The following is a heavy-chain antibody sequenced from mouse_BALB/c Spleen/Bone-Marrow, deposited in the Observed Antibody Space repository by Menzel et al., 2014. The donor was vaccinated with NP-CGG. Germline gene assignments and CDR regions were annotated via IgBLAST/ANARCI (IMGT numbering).Heavy chain of an antibody. V-gene: IGHV5-17*02. D-gene: IGHD4-1*01. CDR2: ISSGSSTI. CDR3: TRGGNWEDFDH. J-gene: IGHJ2*01. CDR1: GFTFSSFG. Sequence: EVMLVESGGGLVQPGGSRKLSCAASGFTFSSFGMHWVRQAPEKGLEWVAYISSGSSTIFYADTVKGRFTISRDNPKNTLFLQMTSLRSEDTAIYYCTRGGNWEDFDHWGQGTTLTVSS.